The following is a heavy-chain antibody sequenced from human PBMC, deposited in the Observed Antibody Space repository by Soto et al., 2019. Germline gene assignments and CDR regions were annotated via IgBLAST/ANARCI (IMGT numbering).Heavy chain of an antibody. CDR1: GFTFSSYS. CDR3: ARVGGGYQLLHAFEI. CDR2: ISSSSSSYI. D-gene: IGHD2-2*01. Sequence: GGSLRLSCAASGFTFSSYSMNWVRQAPGKGLEWVSSISSSSSSYIYYADSVKGRFTISRDNAKNSLYLQMNSLRAEDTAVYYCARVGGGYQLLHAFEIWGQGTMVTVSS. J-gene: IGHJ3*02. V-gene: IGHV3-21*01.